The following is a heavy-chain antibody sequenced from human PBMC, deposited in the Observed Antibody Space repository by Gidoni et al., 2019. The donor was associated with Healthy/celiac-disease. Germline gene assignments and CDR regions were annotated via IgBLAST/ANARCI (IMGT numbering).Heavy chain of an antibody. CDR3: AKDTFGGVIVLPYYFDY. CDR2: ISGRGGGT. V-gene: IGHV3-23*01. J-gene: IGHJ4*02. CDR1: GFTFRSSA. Sequence: EVQLLESGGGFVQPGGSLRLSCAASGFTFRSSAMSCVRQAPGKGLGWVSAISGRGGGTYYADSVKGRLTISRDNSKNTLYLQMNSLRAEDTAVYYCAKDTFGGVIVLPYYFDYWGQGTLVTVSS. D-gene: IGHD3-16*02.